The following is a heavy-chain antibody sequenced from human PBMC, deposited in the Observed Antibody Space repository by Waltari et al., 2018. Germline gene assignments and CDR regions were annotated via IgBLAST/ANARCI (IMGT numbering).Heavy chain of an antibody. CDR2: IYHGGST. CDR1: GYSISSGYH. CDR3: ARNHRSFYGDAEDY. D-gene: IGHD4-17*01. V-gene: IGHV4-38-2*02. J-gene: IGHJ4*02. Sequence: QVQLQESGPGLVKPSETLSLPCTVSGYSISSGYHWGWTRQPPGKGLEWIGSIYHGGSTYYNPSLKSRVTISVDTSKNQFSLKLSSVTAADTAVYYCARNHRSFYGDAEDYWGQGTLVTVSS.